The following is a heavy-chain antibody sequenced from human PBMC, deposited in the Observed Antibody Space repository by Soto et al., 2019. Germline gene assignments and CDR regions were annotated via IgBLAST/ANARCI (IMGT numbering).Heavy chain of an antibody. CDR1: GYSFSTYW. Sequence: ESLKISCKASGYSFSTYWIGWVRQMPGKGLDWMGVIYPGDSDSRYNPSFQGHVTISADKSVSTAYLQWSSLRASDSAIYYCARHASSRTSNYDYYAVDVWGLGTTVTVSS. CDR2: IYPGDSDS. CDR3: ARHASSRTSNYDYYAVDV. D-gene: IGHD4-4*01. J-gene: IGHJ6*02. V-gene: IGHV5-51*01.